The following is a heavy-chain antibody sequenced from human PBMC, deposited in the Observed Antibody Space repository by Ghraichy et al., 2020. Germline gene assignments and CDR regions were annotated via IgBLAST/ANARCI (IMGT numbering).Heavy chain of an antibody. V-gene: IGHV3-48*03. D-gene: IGHD2-15*01. Sequence: GGLRLSCAASGFTFSSFEMNWVRQAPGKGLEWISYISSSGSTIYYADSVRGRFTISRDNSKSSLHLQMSSLRVEDTAIYYCARDAYCSGGDCDADPGQFDYWGQGTLVTVSS. J-gene: IGHJ4*02. CDR3: ARDAYCSGGDCDADPGQFDY. CDR1: GFTFSSFE. CDR2: ISSSGSTI.